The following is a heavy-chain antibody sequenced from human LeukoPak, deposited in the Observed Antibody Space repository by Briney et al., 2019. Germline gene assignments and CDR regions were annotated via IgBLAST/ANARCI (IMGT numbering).Heavy chain of an antibody. D-gene: IGHD3-3*01. CDR3: ARDQYYDFWSGYYPAWFDP. Sequence: SETLSLTCTVSGGSISSGSISSYYWSWIRQPPGKGLEWIGRIYTSGSTNYNPSLKSRVTMSVDTSKNQFSLKLSSVTAADTAVYYCARDQYYDFWSGYYPAWFDPWGQGTLVTVSS. J-gene: IGHJ5*02. V-gene: IGHV4-61*02. CDR2: IYTSGST. CDR1: GGSISSGSISSYY.